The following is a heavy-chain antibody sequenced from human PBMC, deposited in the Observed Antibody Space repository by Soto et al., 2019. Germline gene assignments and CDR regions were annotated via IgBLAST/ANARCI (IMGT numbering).Heavy chain of an antibody. Sequence: SVKVSCKASGYTFTSYAMHWVRQAPGQRLEWMGWINAGNGNTKYSQKFQGRVTITRDTSASTAYMELSSLRSEDTAVYYCARDVSVTTPYYFDYWGQGTLVTVSS. V-gene: IGHV1-3*01. CDR3: ARDVSVTTPYYFDY. CDR2: INAGNGNT. CDR1: GYTFTSYA. J-gene: IGHJ4*02. D-gene: IGHD4-4*01.